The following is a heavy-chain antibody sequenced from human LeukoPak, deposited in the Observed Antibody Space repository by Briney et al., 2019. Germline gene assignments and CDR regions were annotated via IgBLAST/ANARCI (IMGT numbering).Heavy chain of an antibody. CDR3: ARSSQLRYFDWLLWSYYYYGMDV. J-gene: IGHJ6*02. CDR1: GGSISSYY. D-gene: IGHD3-9*01. V-gene: IGHV4-59*01. CDR2: IYYSGST. Sequence: SETLSLTCTVSGGSISSYYWSWIRQPPGKGLEWIGYIYYSGSTNYNPSLKSRVTISVDTSKNQFSLKLSSVTAADTAVYYCARSSQLRYFDWLLWSYYYYGMDVWGQGTTVTVSS.